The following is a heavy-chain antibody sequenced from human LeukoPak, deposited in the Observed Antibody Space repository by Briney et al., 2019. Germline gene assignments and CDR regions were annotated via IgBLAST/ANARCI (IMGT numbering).Heavy chain of an antibody. D-gene: IGHD3-22*01. J-gene: IGHJ6*03. V-gene: IGHV4-61*02. CDR2: IYTSGST. Sequence: SETLSLTCTVSGGSISSGDYYWSWIRQPAGKGLEWIGRIYTSGSTNYNPSLKSRVTISVDTSKNQFSLKLSSVTAADTAVYYCARGQDSSGYYYYYYYMDVWGKGTTVTVSS. CDR1: GGSISSGDYY. CDR3: ARGQDSSGYYYYYYYMDV.